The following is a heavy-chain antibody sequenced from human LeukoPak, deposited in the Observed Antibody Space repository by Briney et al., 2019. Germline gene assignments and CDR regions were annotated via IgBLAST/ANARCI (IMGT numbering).Heavy chain of an antibody. CDR2: IYSGGST. V-gene: IGHV3-53*01. Sequence: QPGGSLRLSCADSGFTVRSNYMSWVRQAPWEGLEWVSVIYSGGSTYYADSVKGRFTISRDSSKNTLYLQMNSLKAEDTAVYYCAKARYCSGGTCSNFDFWGQGTLVTVSS. D-gene: IGHD2-15*01. J-gene: IGHJ4*02. CDR3: AKARYCSGGTCSNFDF. CDR1: GFTVRSNY.